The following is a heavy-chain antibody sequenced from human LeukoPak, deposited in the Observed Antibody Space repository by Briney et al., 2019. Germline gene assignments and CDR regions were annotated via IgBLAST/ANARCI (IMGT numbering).Heavy chain of an antibody. D-gene: IGHD5-18*01. CDR1: GFTVSSNY. CDR2: ISGSGGST. J-gene: IGHJ4*02. Sequence: GALRLSCAASGFTVSSNYMSWVRQAPGKGLEWVSAISGSGGSTYYADSVKGRFTISRDNSKNTLYLQMNSLRAEDTAVYYCAKDRRIQLWLGFDYWGQGTLVTVSS. V-gene: IGHV3-23*01. CDR3: AKDRRIQLWLGFDY.